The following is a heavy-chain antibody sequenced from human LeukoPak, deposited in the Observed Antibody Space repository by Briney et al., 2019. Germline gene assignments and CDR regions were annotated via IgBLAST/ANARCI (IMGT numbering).Heavy chain of an antibody. CDR1: GGSFSGYY. CDR2: INHSGST. V-gene: IGHV4-34*01. CDR3: ALQYYYYYVDV. D-gene: IGHD4-11*01. J-gene: IGHJ6*03. Sequence: SETLSLTCAVYGGSFSGYYWSWIRQPPGKGLEWIGEINHSGSTNYNPSLKSRVTISVDTSKNQFSLKLSSVTAADTAVYYCALQYYYYYVDVWGKGTTVTVSS.